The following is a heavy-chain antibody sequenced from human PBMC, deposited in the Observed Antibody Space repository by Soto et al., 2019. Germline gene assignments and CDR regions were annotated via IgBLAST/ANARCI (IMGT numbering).Heavy chain of an antibody. J-gene: IGHJ6*02. CDR1: GGTFSSYA. V-gene: IGHV1-69*05. CDR3: XXXXXXXXXXXXXXXXXXXXXXXXXXXGMDV. CDR2: ISPIFGTI. Sequence: QVQLVQSGAEVKKPGSSVKVSCKASGGTFSSYAINWVRQAPGQGLEWMGGISPIFGTINYAQKFQGRVTIXXXXXXXXXXXXXXXXXXXXXXXXXXXXXXXXXXXXXXXXXXXXXXXXXXXXXGMDVWGQGTTVTVSS.